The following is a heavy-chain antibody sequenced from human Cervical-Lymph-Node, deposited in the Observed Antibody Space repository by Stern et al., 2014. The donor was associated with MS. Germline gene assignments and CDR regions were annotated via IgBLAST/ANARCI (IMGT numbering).Heavy chain of an antibody. CDR1: ENTFTGYY. D-gene: IGHD1-26*01. CDR3: ARISLGSGIDY. V-gene: IGHV1-2*02. Sequence: QLVQSGAEVKQPGASMKVTCKASENTFTGYYIHWVRQAPGQGLEWMGWISPNSGATNYAQRFQDRVSLTSDTSNTLAYMELDRLTSDDTAVYYCARISLGSGIDYWGQGSLVTVSS. CDR2: ISPNSGAT. J-gene: IGHJ4*02.